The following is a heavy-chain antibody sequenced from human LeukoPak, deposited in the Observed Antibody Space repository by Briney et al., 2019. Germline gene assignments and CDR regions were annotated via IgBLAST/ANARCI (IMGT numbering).Heavy chain of an antibody. V-gene: IGHV3-30*04. J-gene: IGHJ4*02. D-gene: IGHD3-3*01. CDR2: ISYDGSNK. CDR1: GFTFSSFP. CDR3: AKVLYGDYYDFWSGYYDSAIDY. Sequence: GGSLRLSCAASGFTFSSFPLHWVRQAPGKGLEWVAVISYDGSNKYYADSVKGRFTISRDNSKNTLYLQMNSLRAEDTAVYYCAKVLYGDYYDFWSGYYDSAIDYWGQGTLVTVSS.